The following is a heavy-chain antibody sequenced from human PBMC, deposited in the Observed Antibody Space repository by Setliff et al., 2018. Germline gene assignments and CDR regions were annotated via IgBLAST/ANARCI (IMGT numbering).Heavy chain of an antibody. CDR1: GFTFSSYA. CDR2: ISDSGGST. Sequence: LRLSCAGSGFTFSSYAMSWVRQAPGKGLEWVSTISDSGGSTYYADSVKGRFTISRDSSKNTLYLQMNSLRAEDTAVYYCAKLRYYYDSSGYYYRFDYFYYYMDVWGKGTTVTVSS. V-gene: IGHV3-23*01. J-gene: IGHJ6*03. CDR3: AKLRYYYDSSGYYYRFDYFYYYMDV. D-gene: IGHD3-22*01.